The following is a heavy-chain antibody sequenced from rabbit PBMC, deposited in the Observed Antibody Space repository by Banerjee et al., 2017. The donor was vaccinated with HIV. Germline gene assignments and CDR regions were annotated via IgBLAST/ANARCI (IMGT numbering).Heavy chain of an antibody. Sequence: QSLEESGGDLVKPGASLTLTCTASGFSFSSSYWICWVRQAPGKGLEWIAYTSTNSGSTYYASWAKGRFTTSKTSSTTVTLQMTSLTAADTATYFCARKYIGATYYSPKLWGQGTLVTVS. CDR1: GFSFSSSYW. D-gene: IGHD1-1*01. V-gene: IGHV1S40*01. CDR3: ARKYIGATYYSPKL. CDR2: TSTNSGST. J-gene: IGHJ4*01.